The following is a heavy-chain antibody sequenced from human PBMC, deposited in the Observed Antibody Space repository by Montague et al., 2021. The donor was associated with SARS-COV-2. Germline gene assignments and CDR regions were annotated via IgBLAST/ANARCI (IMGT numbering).Heavy chain of an antibody. CDR3: ARLSYYGSGSYPFDY. CDR1: GYSFTSYW. J-gene: IGHJ4*02. CDR2: IYPDDSDT. D-gene: IGHD3-10*01. Sequence: QSGAEVKKPGESLKISCKGSGYSFTSYWVGWVRQTPGKGLEWMGIIYPDDSDTRYSPSFQGQVTISADKSISTAYLQWSSLKASDTAMYYCARLSYYGSGSYPFDYWGQGTLVTVSS. V-gene: IGHV5-51*01.